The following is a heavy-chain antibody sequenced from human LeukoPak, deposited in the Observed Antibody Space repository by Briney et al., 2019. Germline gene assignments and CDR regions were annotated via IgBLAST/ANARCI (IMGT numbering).Heavy chain of an antibody. Sequence: SETLSLTCTVSGGSISSYYWGWIRQPPGKVLEWIGSIYHSGSTYYNPSLKSRVTISVDTSKNQFSLKLSSVTAADTAVYYCARRAYSAAYWKHFDYWGQGTLVTVSS. CDR2: IYHSGST. D-gene: IGHD1-1*01. CDR1: GGSISSYY. V-gene: IGHV4-38-2*02. J-gene: IGHJ4*02. CDR3: ARRAYSAAYWKHFDY.